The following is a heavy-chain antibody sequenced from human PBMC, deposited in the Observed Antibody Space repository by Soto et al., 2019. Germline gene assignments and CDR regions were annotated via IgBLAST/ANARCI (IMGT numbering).Heavy chain of an antibody. D-gene: IGHD3-22*01. Sequence: QVQLVESGGGVVQPGRSLKLSCVASGFTLSNYALHWVRQAPGKGPEWMAFISNDGSNKLYADSVKGRFTISRDNSKNTLYLEMNGPRPEDTAVFYCARAGGGYLDYWGQGTLVTVSS. CDR2: ISNDGSNK. V-gene: IGHV3-30*04. CDR3: ARAGGGYLDY. J-gene: IGHJ4*02. CDR1: GFTLSNYA.